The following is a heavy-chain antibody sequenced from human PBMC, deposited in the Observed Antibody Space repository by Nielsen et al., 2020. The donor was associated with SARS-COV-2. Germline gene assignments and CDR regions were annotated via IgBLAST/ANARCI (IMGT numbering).Heavy chain of an antibody. J-gene: IGHJ6*03. D-gene: IGHD1-1*01. Sequence: GESLKISCAASGFTFSSYSMNWVRQAPGKGLEWVSYISSSSSTIYYADSVKGRFTISRDNAKNSLYLQMNSLRAEDTAVYYCARDPFGTDYYYYYMDVWGKGTTVTVSS. CDR3: ARDPFGTDYYYYYMDV. V-gene: IGHV3-48*04. CDR2: ISSSSSTI. CDR1: GFTFSSYS.